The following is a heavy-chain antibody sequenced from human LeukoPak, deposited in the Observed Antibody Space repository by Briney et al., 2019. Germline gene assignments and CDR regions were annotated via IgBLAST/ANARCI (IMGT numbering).Heavy chain of an antibody. CDR2: IYYSGST. CDR1: GGSIRSYY. D-gene: IGHD3-10*01. Sequence: SETLSLTCSVSGGSIRSYYWSWIRQPPGKGLEWIGYIYYSGSTTYNPSLESRITISVDTSKIQFSLKVTSVTAADAAVYYCARGSRPGASFDYWGQGTLVTVSS. J-gene: IGHJ4*02. V-gene: IGHV4-59*01. CDR3: ARGSRPGASFDY.